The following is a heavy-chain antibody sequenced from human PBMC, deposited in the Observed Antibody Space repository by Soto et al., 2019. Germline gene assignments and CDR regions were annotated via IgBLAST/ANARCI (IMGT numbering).Heavy chain of an antibody. V-gene: IGHV3-7*03. Sequence: GGSLRLCCAASGFPFNNYYMTWVRQASGKGLEWVASIKEDGNEKYYVDSVKGRFTISRDNAKNSLSLQMNSLRAEDTAVYFCTRGAGGWNYYYAMDVWGPGATVTVSS. D-gene: IGHD6-19*01. CDR2: IKEDGNEK. CDR1: GFPFNNYY. CDR3: TRGAGGWNYYYAMDV. J-gene: IGHJ6*02.